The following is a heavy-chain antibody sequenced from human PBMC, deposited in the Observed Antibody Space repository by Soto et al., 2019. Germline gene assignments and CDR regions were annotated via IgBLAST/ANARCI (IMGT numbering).Heavy chain of an antibody. V-gene: IGHV1-24*01. J-gene: IGHJ6*02. D-gene: IGHD1-20*01. Sequence: QVQLVQSGAEVKKPGASVKVYCKVSGYTLTELSMHWVRQAPGKGLEWMGGFDPEDGETIYAQKFQGRVTMTEDTSTDTAYMELSSLRSEDTAVYYCATSNPVYVQGLYYYYYGMDVWGQGTTVTASS. CDR1: GYTLTELS. CDR2: FDPEDGET. CDR3: ATSNPVYVQGLYYYYYGMDV.